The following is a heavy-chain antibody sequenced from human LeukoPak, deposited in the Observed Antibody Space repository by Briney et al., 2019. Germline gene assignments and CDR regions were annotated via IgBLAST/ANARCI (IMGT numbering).Heavy chain of an antibody. D-gene: IGHD4-23*01. CDR3: ARHGPWDYGGNSGEWFDP. J-gene: IGHJ5*02. CDR2: ISSSSSYT. V-gene: IGHV3-11*06. Sequence: GGYLRLSCAASGFTFSDYYMSWIRQAPGKGLEWVSYISSSSSYTNYADSVQGRFTISRDNAKNSLYLQMNSLRAEDTAVYYCARHGPWDYGGNSGEWFDPWGQGTLVTVSS. CDR1: GFTFSDYY.